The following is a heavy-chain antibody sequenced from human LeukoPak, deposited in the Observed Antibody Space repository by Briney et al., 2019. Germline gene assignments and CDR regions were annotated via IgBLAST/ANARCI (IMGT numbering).Heavy chain of an antibody. D-gene: IGHD3-16*01. CDR1: GYTFTSYW. V-gene: IGHV5-51*01. Sequence: GESLKISCKGSGYTFTSYWIGWVRQMPGKGLEWMGIIFPGDSDTRYSPSFQGQVTISADKSISTAYLQWNSLKASDTAIYYCARRAHDHIWGSNSYDVFDLWGQGTMVTVSS. J-gene: IGHJ3*01. CDR3: ARRAHDHIWGSNSYDVFDL. CDR2: IFPGDSDT.